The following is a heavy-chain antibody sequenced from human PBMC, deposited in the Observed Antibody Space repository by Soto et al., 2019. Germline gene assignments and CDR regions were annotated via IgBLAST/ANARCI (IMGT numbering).Heavy chain of an antibody. D-gene: IGHD1-7*01. J-gene: IGHJ6*03. CDR1: GGSISSGGYY. CDR2: IYYSGST. V-gene: IGHV4-31*03. CDR3: ARVVTGTTSIYYYYYMDV. Sequence: NPSETLSLTCTVSGGSISSGGYYWSWIRQHPGKGLEWIGYIYYSGSTYYNPSLKSRVTISVDTSKNQFSLKLSSVTAADTAVYYCARVVTGTTSIYYYYYMDVWGKGTTVTVSS.